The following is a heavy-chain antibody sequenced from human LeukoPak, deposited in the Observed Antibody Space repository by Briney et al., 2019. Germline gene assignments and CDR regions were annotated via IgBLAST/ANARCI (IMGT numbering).Heavy chain of an antibody. V-gene: IGHV3-21*01. D-gene: IGHD3-9*01. CDR1: GFTFSTYY. J-gene: IGHJ6*02. Sequence: GGSLRLFCAASGFTFSTYYMNWVRQAPGKGLEWVSFITGSSSYIYYTDSVKGRFTSSRDNAKNTLFLQMSSLRAEDTAVYYCVKDGYYDILTGYYYYYGMDVWGQGTTVTVSS. CDR3: VKDGYYDILTGYYYYYGMDV. CDR2: ITGSSSYI.